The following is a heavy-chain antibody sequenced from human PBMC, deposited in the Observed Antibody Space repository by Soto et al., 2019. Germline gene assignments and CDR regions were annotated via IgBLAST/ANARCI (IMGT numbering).Heavy chain of an antibody. CDR2: ISAYNGNT. CDR1: GYTFTSYG. V-gene: IGHV1-18*01. D-gene: IGHD1-26*01. J-gene: IGHJ4*02. Sequence: QVQLVQSGAEVKKPGASVKVSCKASGYTFTSYGISWVRQAPGQGLEWMGWISAYNGNTNYAQKLQGRVTMTTDTSTSTDYLELRSLRSDDTSVYYCARVVEWELPDYWGQGTLVTVSS. CDR3: ARVVEWELPDY.